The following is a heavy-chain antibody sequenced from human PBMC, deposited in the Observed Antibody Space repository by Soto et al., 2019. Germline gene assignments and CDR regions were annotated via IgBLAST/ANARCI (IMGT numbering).Heavy chain of an antibody. D-gene: IGHD1-20*01. Sequence: GGSLSLSCAASGFTFSNYWMHWVRQAPGKGLVWVSRVNGDGSSTFYADSVKGRFTISRDNAKNTVYLQMNSLRAEDTAVYYCARDNWNTVWGQGTMVTVS. CDR3: ARDNWNTV. V-gene: IGHV3-74*01. J-gene: IGHJ3*01. CDR1: GFTFSNYW. CDR2: VNGDGSST.